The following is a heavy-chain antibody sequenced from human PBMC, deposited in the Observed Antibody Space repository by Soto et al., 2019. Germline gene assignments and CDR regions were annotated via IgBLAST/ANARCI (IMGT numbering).Heavy chain of an antibody. J-gene: IGHJ6*04. D-gene: IGHD3-22*01. CDR1: GYSFTNYW. CDR2: IYPGDSDT. CDR3: ASPLRAYSSGYGTDD. V-gene: IGHV5-51*01. Sequence: PGESLKISCKGSGYSFTNYWIAWVRQMPGKGLEWMGIIYPGDSDTRYSPSFQGQVTMSADKSTSTAYLQWRSLKASDTAMYYCASPLRAYSSGYGTDDCGERSRVTVSS.